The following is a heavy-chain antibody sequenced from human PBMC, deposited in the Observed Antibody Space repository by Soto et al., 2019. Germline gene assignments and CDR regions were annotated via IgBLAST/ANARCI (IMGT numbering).Heavy chain of an antibody. CDR2: IHYSGST. V-gene: IGHV4-59*08. CDR3: ARHNYGSGSTYFDY. J-gene: IGHJ4*02. D-gene: IGHD3-10*01. Sequence: SETLSLTCTVSGGSISSYYWSWIRQPPGKGLEWFGYIHYSGSTNYNPSLKSRVTISVDTSKNQFSLKLNSMTASDTAVYYCARHNYGSGSTYFDYWGQGTLVTVSS. CDR1: GGSISSYY.